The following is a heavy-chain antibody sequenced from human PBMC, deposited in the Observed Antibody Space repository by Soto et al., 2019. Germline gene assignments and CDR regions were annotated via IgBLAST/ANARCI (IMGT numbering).Heavy chain of an antibody. J-gene: IGHJ3*02. CDR3: ARGPNYYDSSGYYGPFDI. Sequence: QVQLVESGGGVVQPGRSLRLSCAASGFTFSSYGMHWVRQAPGKGLEWVAVIWYDGSNKYYADSVKGRFTISRDNSKNTLYLQMNSLRAKDTAVYYCARGPNYYDSSGYYGPFDIWGQGTMVTVSS. V-gene: IGHV3-33*01. CDR2: IWYDGSNK. D-gene: IGHD3-22*01. CDR1: GFTFSSYG.